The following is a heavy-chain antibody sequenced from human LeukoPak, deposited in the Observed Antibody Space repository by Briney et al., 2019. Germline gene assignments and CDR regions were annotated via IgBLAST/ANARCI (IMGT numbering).Heavy chain of an antibody. J-gene: IGHJ4*02. CDR2: IYYSGST. CDR3: ARRLYCSGGSCYRGVWYYFDY. D-gene: IGHD2-15*01. CDR1: GGSISSSSYY. Sequence: SETLSLTCTVSGGSISSSSYYWGWIRQPPGKGLEWIGSIYYSGSTYYNPSLKSRVTISVDTSKNQFSLKLSSVTAADTAVYYCARRLYCSGGSCYRGVWYYFDYWGQGTLVTVSS. V-gene: IGHV4-39*07.